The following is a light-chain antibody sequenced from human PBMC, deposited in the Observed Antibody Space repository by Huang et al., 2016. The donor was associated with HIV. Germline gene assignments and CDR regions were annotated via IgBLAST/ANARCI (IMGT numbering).Light chain of an antibody. J-gene: IGKJ2*01. CDR2: GAS. CDR1: QSVLTN. Sequence: EVVMTQSPATLSVSPGERATLSCTASQSVLTNLAWYQQRPGQAPRRLIYGASARASGVPAKFSGSGSGTEFTLTISSLQSEDFAVYYCQQYNNWPPYTFGQGTKLEMK. CDR3: QQYNNWPPYT. V-gene: IGKV3-15*01.